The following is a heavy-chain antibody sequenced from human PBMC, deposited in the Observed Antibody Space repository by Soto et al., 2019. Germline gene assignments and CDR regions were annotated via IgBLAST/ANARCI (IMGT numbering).Heavy chain of an antibody. CDR1: GGSISRYY. Sequence: AGTLALTSSVSGGSISRYYWSWIRQPAGTGLEWIGRIYTSGSTNYNPSVKSRVTMSVDTSKNQFSLKLSSVTAADTAVYYCARVDRPKYDSIVYYYDYWGQGTLVTVSS. CDR2: IYTSGST. J-gene: IGHJ4*02. D-gene: IGHD3-22*01. CDR3: ARVDRPKYDSIVYYYDY. V-gene: IGHV4-4*07.